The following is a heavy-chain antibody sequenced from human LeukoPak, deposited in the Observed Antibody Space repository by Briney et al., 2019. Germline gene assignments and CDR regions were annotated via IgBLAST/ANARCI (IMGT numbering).Heavy chain of an antibody. CDR1: GGTFSSYA. CDR3: ATAGAPREDAFDI. J-gene: IGHJ3*02. Sequence: GASVKVSCKASGGTFSSYAISWVRQAPGQGLEWMGGIIPIFGTANYAQKFQGRVTITTDESTSTAYTELSSLRSEDTAVYYCATAGAPREDAFDIWGQGTMVTVSS. CDR2: IIPIFGTA. D-gene: IGHD1-26*01. V-gene: IGHV1-69*05.